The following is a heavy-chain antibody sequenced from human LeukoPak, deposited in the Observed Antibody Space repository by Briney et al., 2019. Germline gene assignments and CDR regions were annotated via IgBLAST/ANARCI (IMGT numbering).Heavy chain of an antibody. V-gene: IGHV3-30*02. CDR2: IRYDGTNQ. CDR3: TRDPNYGGISGYFQH. D-gene: IGHD4-23*01. CDR1: GFTFSSSA. J-gene: IGHJ1*01. Sequence: GGSLRLSCAASGFTFSSSAMHWVRRAPGKGLEWVAFIRYDGTNQYYADSLKGRFTISRDNSKNTLYLQMNSLRTEDTAMYYCTRDPNYGGISGYFQHWGQGTLVTVSS.